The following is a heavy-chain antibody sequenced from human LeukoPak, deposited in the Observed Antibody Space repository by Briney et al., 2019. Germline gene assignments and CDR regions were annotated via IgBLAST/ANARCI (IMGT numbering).Heavy chain of an antibody. V-gene: IGHV3-23*01. J-gene: IGHJ4*02. Sequence: GGSLRLSCAASGFTFSSYAMSWVRQAPGKGLEWVSAISGSGGSTYYADSVKGRFTISRDNSKNTLYLQMDSLRAEDTAVYYCAKDNTKTGIYDYWGQGTLVTVSS. D-gene: IGHD1-1*01. CDR3: AKDNTKTGIYDY. CDR2: ISGSGGST. CDR1: GFTFSSYA.